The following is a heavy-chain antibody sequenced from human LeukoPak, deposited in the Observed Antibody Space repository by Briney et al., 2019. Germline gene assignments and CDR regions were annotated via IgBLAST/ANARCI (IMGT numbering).Heavy chain of an antibody. D-gene: IGHD3-16*02. CDR3: AKDLYVWGSYRYNQYFDY. CDR1: GFTFSSYA. CDR2: ISGSGGST. J-gene: IGHJ4*02. V-gene: IGHV3-23*01. Sequence: GGSLRLSCEASGFTFSSYARSWVRQAPGKGLEWVSAISGSGGSTYYADSVKGRFTISRDNSKNTLYLQMNSLRAEDTAVYYCAKDLYVWGSYRYNQYFDYWGQGTLVTVSS.